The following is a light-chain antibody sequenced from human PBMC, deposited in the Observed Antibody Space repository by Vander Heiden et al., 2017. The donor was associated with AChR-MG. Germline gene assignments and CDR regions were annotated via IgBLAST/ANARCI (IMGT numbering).Light chain of an antibody. CDR2: YDS. J-gene: IGLJ2*01. CDR3: QVWYTDDQV. Sequence: VLTQPPSVSVAPGKTARMTCGGDNVGSKSVHWYQQKPGQAPVLVIYYDSERPSGIPERFSGSKSGNTATLSISRVEAGDEADYYCQVWYTDDQVFGGGTKLTVL. V-gene: IGLV3-21*04. CDR1: NVGSKS.